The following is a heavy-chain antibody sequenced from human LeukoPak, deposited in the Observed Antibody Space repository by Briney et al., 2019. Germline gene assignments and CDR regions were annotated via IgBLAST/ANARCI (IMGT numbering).Heavy chain of an antibody. Sequence: PSQTLSLTCAVSGGSISSGDYCWSWIRPPPGKGLEWIGYIYYSGSNYYNPSLKSRVTISVDTSKNQFSLKLSSVTAADTAMYYCARLMTSFRAFDIWGQGTMVAVSS. J-gene: IGHJ3*02. CDR2: IYYSGSN. D-gene: IGHD2-8*01. CDR3: ARLMTSFRAFDI. CDR1: GGSISSGDYC. V-gene: IGHV4-30-4*01.